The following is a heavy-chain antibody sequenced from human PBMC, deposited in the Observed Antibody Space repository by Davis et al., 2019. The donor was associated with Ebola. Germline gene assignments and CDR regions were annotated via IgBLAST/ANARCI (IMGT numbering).Heavy chain of an antibody. D-gene: IGHD1-1*01. CDR3: ATEEGRNWYYFDS. V-gene: IGHV1-2*02. CDR2: INPNSGGT. Sequence: ASVKVSCKASGYTFTGYYIHWVRQAPGQGLEWMGWINPNSGGTNYAQKFQGRVTMTRDTSISTAYMELSRLRSDDTAVYYCATEEGRNWYYFDSWGRGTLVTVSS. J-gene: IGHJ4*02. CDR1: GYTFTGYY.